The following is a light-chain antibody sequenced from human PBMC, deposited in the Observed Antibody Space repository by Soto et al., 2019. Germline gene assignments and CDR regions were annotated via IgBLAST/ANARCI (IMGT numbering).Light chain of an antibody. CDR3: CSYADSSVWV. J-gene: IGLJ3*02. CDR1: SSDVGGYKY. CDR2: DVS. V-gene: IGLV2-11*01. Sequence: QSALTQPRSVSGSPGQSVIISCTGTSSDVGGYKYVSWYQQHPGKAPKLVIYDVSERPSGVPDRFSASKSGNTASLTISGLQAEDEADYHCCSYADSSVWVFGGRTKLTVL.